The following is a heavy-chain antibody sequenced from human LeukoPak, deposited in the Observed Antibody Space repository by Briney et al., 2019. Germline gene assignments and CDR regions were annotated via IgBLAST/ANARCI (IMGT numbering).Heavy chain of an antibody. J-gene: IGHJ3*02. CDR1: GGSISSSSNY. Sequence: SETLSLTCTVSGGSISSSSNYWGWIRQPPGRGLEWIGSVFHTGSTYYHPSLKSRVTISVDTSKNQFSLKLSSVTAADTAVYYCARASGSYATFDIWGQGTMVTVSS. V-gene: IGHV4-39*01. CDR2: VFHTGST. CDR3: ARASGSYATFDI. D-gene: IGHD1-26*01.